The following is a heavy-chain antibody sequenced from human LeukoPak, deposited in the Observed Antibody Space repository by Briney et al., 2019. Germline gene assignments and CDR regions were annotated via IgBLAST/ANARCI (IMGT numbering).Heavy chain of an antibody. CDR1: GFTFSSYW. CDR2: INNDGSRT. D-gene: IGHD2-8*01. Sequence: GGSLRLSCAASGFTFSSYWMHWVRQAPGKGLVWVSRINNDGSRTNYADSVKGRFTISRDNSKNTLYLQMNSLKTEDTAFYYCAAGEDCTYGVCRDYYYYMDVWGKGTTVTVSS. CDR3: AAGEDCTYGVCRDYYYYMDV. J-gene: IGHJ6*03. V-gene: IGHV3-74*01.